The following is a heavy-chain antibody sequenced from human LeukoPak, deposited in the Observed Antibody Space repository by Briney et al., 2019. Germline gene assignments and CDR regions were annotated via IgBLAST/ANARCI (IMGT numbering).Heavy chain of an antibody. CDR2: ISAYNGKT. Sequence: ASVKVSCKASGYTFTSYGISWVRQAPGQGLEWMGWISAYNGKTNYAQKLQGRVTMTTDTSTSTAYMELRSLRSDDTAVYYCARSYLWGSGWYGDYFDYWGQGTLVTVSS. D-gene: IGHD6-19*01. V-gene: IGHV1-18*01. CDR1: GYTFTSYG. J-gene: IGHJ4*02. CDR3: ARSYLWGSGWYGDYFDY.